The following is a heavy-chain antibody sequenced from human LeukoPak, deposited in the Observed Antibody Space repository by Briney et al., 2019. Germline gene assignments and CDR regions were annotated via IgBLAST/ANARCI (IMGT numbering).Heavy chain of an antibody. CDR2: ISYDGSNK. CDR1: GFTFSSYA. Sequence: GRSLRLSCAASGFTFSSYAMHWVRQAPGKGLEWVAVISYDGSNKYYADSVKGRFTISRDNSKNTLYLQMNSLRAEDTAVYYCARGTTVTTFDYWGQGTLVTVSS. J-gene: IGHJ4*02. CDR3: ARGTTVTTFDY. V-gene: IGHV3-30-3*01. D-gene: IGHD4-17*01.